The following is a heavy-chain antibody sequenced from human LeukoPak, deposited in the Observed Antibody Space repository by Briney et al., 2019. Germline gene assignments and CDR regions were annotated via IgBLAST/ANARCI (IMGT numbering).Heavy chain of an antibody. CDR2: INPNSGGT. CDR3: ARGYYDFWSGPPNETPFDY. Sequence: ASVKVSCKASGHTFTSYYMHWVRQAPGQGLEWMGWINPNSGGTNYAQKFQGRVTMTRDTSISTAYMELSRLRSDDTAVYYCARGYYDFWSGPPNETPFDYWGQGTLVTVSS. V-gene: IGHV1-2*02. J-gene: IGHJ4*02. D-gene: IGHD3-3*01. CDR1: GHTFTSYY.